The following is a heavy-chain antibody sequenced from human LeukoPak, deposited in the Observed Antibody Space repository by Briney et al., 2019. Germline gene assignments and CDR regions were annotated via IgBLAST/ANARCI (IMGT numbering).Heavy chain of an antibody. J-gene: IGHJ3*01. Sequence: SVKVSCKAYGDTFSSYAISWLRQAPGQGLEWLGGIIPILGTTNYAQKFQGRVTITADESTSTLYMELRSLRSEDTAIYYCARDDYYDSSAYRENPFDVWGQGTMVTVSS. CDR2: IIPILGTT. CDR3: ARDDYYDSSAYRENPFDV. D-gene: IGHD3-22*01. V-gene: IGHV1-69*01. CDR1: GDTFSSYA.